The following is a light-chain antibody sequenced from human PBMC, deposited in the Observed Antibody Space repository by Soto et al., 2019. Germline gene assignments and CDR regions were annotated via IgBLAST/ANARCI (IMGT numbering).Light chain of an antibody. J-gene: IGKJ1*01. CDR3: QQYNSYSPT. Sequence: DIQMTQSPSSLSASVGDRVTITCRTSQSISSYLNWYQQKPGKVPKLLIYAASSLQSGVPSRFSGSGSGTEFTLTISSLQPDDFATYYCQQYNSYSPTFGQGTKVDI. CDR1: QSISSY. V-gene: IGKV1-5*01. CDR2: AAS.